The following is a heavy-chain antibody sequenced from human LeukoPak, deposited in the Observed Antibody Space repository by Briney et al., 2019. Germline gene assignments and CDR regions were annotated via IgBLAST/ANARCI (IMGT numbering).Heavy chain of an antibody. J-gene: IGHJ4*02. CDR2: INHSGST. D-gene: IGHD6-19*01. CDR3: ARGSGWCMS. V-gene: IGHV4-34*01. Sequence: SETLSLTCAVYGGSFSGYYWSWIRQPPGKGLEWIGEINHSGSTNYNPSLKSRVIISVDTSKNQFSLKLNSVTAADTAVYYCARGSGWCMSWGQGTLLTVSS. CDR1: GGSFSGYY.